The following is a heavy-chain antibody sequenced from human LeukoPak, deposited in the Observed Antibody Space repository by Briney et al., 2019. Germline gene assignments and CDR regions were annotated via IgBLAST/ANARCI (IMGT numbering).Heavy chain of an antibody. CDR3: ARAEYSKDTSTDY. V-gene: IGHV3-23*01. Sequence: GGSLRLSCAASGFMFDIYAMTWVRQAPGKGLDWVSGVSASANSTYYADAVKGRFTISRDNSKNTLYLQMNSLRAEDTAVYYCARAEYSKDTSTDYWGQGTLVTVSS. J-gene: IGHJ4*02. CDR2: VSASANST. D-gene: IGHD4-11*01. CDR1: GFMFDIYA.